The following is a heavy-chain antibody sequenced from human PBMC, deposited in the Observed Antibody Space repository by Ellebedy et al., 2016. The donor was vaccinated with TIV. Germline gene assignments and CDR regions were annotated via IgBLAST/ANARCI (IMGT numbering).Heavy chain of an antibody. D-gene: IGHD2-15*01. CDR3: ARASRYASAFDY. CDR1: GGTFSSYA. CDR2: INPNSGGT. J-gene: IGHJ4*02. Sequence: ASVKVSCKASGGTFSSYAISWVRQAPGQGLEWMGWINPNSGGTNYAQKFQGRVTMTRDTSISTAYMELSRLRSDDTAVYHCARASRYASAFDYWGQGTLVTVSS. V-gene: IGHV1-2*02.